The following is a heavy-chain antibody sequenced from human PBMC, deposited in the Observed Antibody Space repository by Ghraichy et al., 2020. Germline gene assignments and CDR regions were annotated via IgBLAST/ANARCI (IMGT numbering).Heavy chain of an antibody. V-gene: IGHV3-49*03. Sequence: GESLNISCTASGFTFGDYAMSWFRQAPGKGLEWVGFIRSKAYGGTTEYAASVKGRFTISRDDSKSIAYLQMNSLKTEDTAVYYCTRVPGYDYVWGSYRGPGIDYWGQGTLVTVSS. CDR1: GFTFGDYA. J-gene: IGHJ4*02. CDR3: TRVPGYDYVWGSYRGPGIDY. CDR2: IRSKAYGGTT. D-gene: IGHD3-16*02.